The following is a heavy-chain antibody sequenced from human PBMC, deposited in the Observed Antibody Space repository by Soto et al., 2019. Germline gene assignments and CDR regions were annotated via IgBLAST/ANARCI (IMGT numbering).Heavy chain of an antibody. D-gene: IGHD5-12*01. V-gene: IGHV4-59*08. Sequence: SETLSLTCTVSGGSISSYFWSWIWQPPGKGLEWIGYIYYSGSANYNPSLKSRVTISVDTSKNQFSLKLSSVTAADTAVYYCARHEGEGWATPFAYWGQGTLVTVSS. CDR3: ARHEGEGWATPFAY. CDR2: IYYSGSA. CDR1: GGSISSYF. J-gene: IGHJ4*02.